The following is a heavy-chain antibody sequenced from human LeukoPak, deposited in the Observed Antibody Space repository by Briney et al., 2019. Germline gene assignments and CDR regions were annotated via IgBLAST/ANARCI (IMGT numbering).Heavy chain of an antibody. CDR3: TTTMVRGVTAPRY. D-gene: IGHD3-10*01. Sequence: GGSLRLSCAASGFTFSSYAMHWVRQAPGKGLEWVAVISYDGSNKYYADSVKGRFTISRDDSKNTLYLQMNSLKTEDTAVYYCTTTMVRGVTAPRYWGQGTLVTVSS. V-gene: IGHV3-30-3*01. CDR2: ISYDGSNK. CDR1: GFTFSSYA. J-gene: IGHJ4*02.